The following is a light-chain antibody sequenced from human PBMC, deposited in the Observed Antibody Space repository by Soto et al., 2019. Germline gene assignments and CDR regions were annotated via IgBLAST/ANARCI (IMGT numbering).Light chain of an antibody. V-gene: IGLV2-14*03. J-gene: IGLJ1*01. Sequence: QSALSQPASMSGSPGQSITISCTGTSSDLGGYNYVSWYQQHPGKAPKLMIYDVTNRPSGVSNRFSGSKSGNTASLTISGLQAEDEADYYCSSYTVISTLVFGTGTQLTVL. CDR2: DVT. CDR3: SSYTVISTLV. CDR1: SSDLGGYNY.